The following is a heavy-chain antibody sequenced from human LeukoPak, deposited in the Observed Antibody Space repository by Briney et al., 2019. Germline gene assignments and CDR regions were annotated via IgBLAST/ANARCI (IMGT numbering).Heavy chain of an antibody. Sequence: GGSLRLSCAASGFTFSSYEMNWVRQAPGKGLEWVSYISSSGSTIYYADSVKGRFTISRDNAKNSLYLQMNSLRAEDTAVYYXXXXXXXXXXXXXGYYRGGLDYWGQGTLVTVSS. J-gene: IGHJ4*02. CDR2: ISSSGSTI. CDR3: XXXXXXXXXXXXGYYRGGLDY. D-gene: IGHD3-3*01. V-gene: IGHV3-48*03. CDR1: GFTFSSYE.